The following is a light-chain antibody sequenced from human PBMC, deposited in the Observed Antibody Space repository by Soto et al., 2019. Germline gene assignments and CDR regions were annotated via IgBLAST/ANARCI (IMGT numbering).Light chain of an antibody. V-gene: IGKV3-20*01. J-gene: IGKJ2*03. CDR2: DTY. CDR1: QSVSSNY. Sequence: EIGLTQSPGTLSLSPGERVTLSCRASQSVSSNYLAWYQQKPGQAPRRLIYDTYSRATGIPDRFSGSGSGTYFTLTISRLEPEDFAVYYCQQYGNSPRYSFGQGTKLEIK. CDR3: QQYGNSPRYS.